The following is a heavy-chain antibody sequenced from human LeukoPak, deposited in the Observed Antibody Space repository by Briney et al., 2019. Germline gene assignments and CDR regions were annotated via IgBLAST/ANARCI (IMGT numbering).Heavy chain of an antibody. J-gene: IGHJ4*02. CDR3: ASGQGGSSYLSYFDY. V-gene: IGHV4-34*01. CDR1: GGSFSGYY. D-gene: IGHD1-26*01. CDR2: INHSGNT. Sequence: PSETLSLACAVYGGSFSGYYWSWIRQPPGKGLEWIGEINHSGNTNYNPSLKSRVTISVDTSKNQFSLKLSSVTAADTALYYCASGQGGSSYLSYFDYWGQGTLVTVSS.